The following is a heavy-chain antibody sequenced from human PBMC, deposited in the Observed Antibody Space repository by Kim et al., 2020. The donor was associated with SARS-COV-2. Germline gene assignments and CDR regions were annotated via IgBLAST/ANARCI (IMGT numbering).Heavy chain of an antibody. V-gene: IGHV1-69*13. CDR2: IIPLYGTL. CDR3: ARGSSGWLDP. D-gene: IGHD3-22*01. CDR1: GGTFSNYA. Sequence: SVKVSCTASGGTFSNYAISWVRQAPGQGLEWMGEIIPLYGTLNDAQKFQDRLKITADESTTTVYMELSSLTSADTAVYYCARGSSGWLDPWGRGTLVTVSS. J-gene: IGHJ5*02.